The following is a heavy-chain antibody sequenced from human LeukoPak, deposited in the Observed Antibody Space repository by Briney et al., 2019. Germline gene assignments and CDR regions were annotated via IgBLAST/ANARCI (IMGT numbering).Heavy chain of an antibody. J-gene: IGHJ6*03. CDR2: IYTSGST. Sequence: SETLSLTCTVSGGSISSYYWSWIRQPPRKGLEWIGYIYTSGSTNYNPSLKSRVTISVDTSKNQFSLKLSSVTAADTAVYYGARQAPRYYYYYMDVWGKGTTVTVSS. CDR1: GGSISSYY. V-gene: IGHV4-4*09. CDR3: ARQAPRYYYYYMDV.